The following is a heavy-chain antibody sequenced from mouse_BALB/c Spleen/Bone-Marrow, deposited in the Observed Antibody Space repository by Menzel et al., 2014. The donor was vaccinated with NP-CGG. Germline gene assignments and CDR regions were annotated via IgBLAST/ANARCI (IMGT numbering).Heavy chain of an antibody. CDR1: GFTFSSYS. Sequence: EVQLVESGGGLVKPGGSLKLSCAASGFTFSSYSMSWVRQTPEERLEWVATISSGGHYTYYPDSVKGRFTISRDNAKNTLYLQMSSLKSEDTAMYYCSKDGGYDYSYYFDYWGQGTTLTVSS. D-gene: IGHD2-4*01. CDR3: SKDGGYDYSYYFDY. J-gene: IGHJ2*01. V-gene: IGHV5-6-4*01. CDR2: ISSGGHYT.